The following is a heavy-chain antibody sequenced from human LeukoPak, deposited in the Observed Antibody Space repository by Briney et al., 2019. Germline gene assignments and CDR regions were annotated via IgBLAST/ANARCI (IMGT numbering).Heavy chain of an antibody. CDR3: AALRAAVAGSFDY. D-gene: IGHD6-19*01. CDR1: GFTFTSSA. V-gene: IGHV1-58*02. CDR2: IVVGSGNT. Sequence: SVKVSCKASGFTFTSSAMQWVRQARGQRLEWIGWIVVGSGNTNYAQRFQERVTITRDMSTSTAYMELSSLRSEDTAVYYCAALRAAVAGSFDYWGQGTLVTVSS. J-gene: IGHJ4*02.